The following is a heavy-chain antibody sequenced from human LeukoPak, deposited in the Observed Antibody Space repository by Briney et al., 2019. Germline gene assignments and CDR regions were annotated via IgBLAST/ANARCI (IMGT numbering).Heavy chain of an antibody. CDR2: IYPGDSDT. D-gene: IGHD4-23*01. Sequence: GESLKISCKGSGYSFTSYWIGWVRQMPGKGLEWMGIIYPGDSDTRYSLSFRGQVTISADKSISTAYLQWSSLKASDTARYYCARLGPYGGNSGYFDYWGQGTLVTVSS. CDR1: GYSFTSYW. V-gene: IGHV5-51*01. J-gene: IGHJ4*02. CDR3: ARLGPYGGNSGYFDY.